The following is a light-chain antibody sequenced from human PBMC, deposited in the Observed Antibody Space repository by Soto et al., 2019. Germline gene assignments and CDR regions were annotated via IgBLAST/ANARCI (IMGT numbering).Light chain of an antibody. CDR2: GAS. J-gene: IGKJ3*01. V-gene: IGKV3-20*01. CDR3: QQYGSSPPIT. CDR1: QSVSSSY. Sequence: EIVLTQSPGTLSLSPGERATLSCRASQSVSSSYLAWYQQKPGQAPRLLIYGASSRATGIPDRFSGSGSGIDFTLTISTLEPEDFAVYYCQQYGSSPPITFGPGTKVDIK.